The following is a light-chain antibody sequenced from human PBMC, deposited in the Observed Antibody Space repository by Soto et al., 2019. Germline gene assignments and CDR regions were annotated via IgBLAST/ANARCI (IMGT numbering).Light chain of an antibody. CDR1: QGISNY. V-gene: IGKV1-27*01. CDR3: QKYNSAPLT. Sequence: DIQMTQSPSSLSASVGDRVTITCRASQGISNYLAWYQQKPGKVPKILIYAASTLRSGVPSRFSGGGSGTGFTLTISSLQPGDAATYYCQKYNSAPLTFGGGTKVDIK. J-gene: IGKJ4*01. CDR2: AAS.